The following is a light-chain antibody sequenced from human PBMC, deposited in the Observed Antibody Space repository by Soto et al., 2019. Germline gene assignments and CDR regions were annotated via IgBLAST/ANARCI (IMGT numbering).Light chain of an antibody. CDR1: QSISSA. Sequence: AFQLTHPPSTRSAPVEAGVPITSRASQSISSALAWYQQKPGKAPKLLIYDASTLESGVPSRFSGSGSGTDFTLTISSLQPEDFATYYCQQYNNYPSTFGQGTKVDIK. CDR3: QQYNNYPST. J-gene: IGKJ1*01. V-gene: IGKV1D-13*01. CDR2: DAS.